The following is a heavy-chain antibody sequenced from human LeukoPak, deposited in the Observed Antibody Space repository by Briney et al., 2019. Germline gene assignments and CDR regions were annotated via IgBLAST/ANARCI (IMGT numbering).Heavy chain of an antibody. V-gene: IGHV4-61*02. CDR3: ASRSGNNYDFWSGYYSY. CDR1: GGSISSGSYY. Sequence: SQTLSLTCTVSGGSISSGSYYWRWIRQPAGKGLEWVGRIYTSGSTNYNPSLKSRVTISVDTSKNQFSLKLSSVTAADTAVYYCASRSGNNYDFWSGYYSYWGQGTLVTVSS. CDR2: IYTSGST. J-gene: IGHJ4*02. D-gene: IGHD3-3*01.